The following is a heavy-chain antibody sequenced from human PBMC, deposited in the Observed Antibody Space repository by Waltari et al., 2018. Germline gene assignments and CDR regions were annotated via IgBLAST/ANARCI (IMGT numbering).Heavy chain of an antibody. CDR3: ARWDSGSCGD. CDR2: TKNRRNYYTT. D-gene: IGHD1-26*01. J-gene: IGHJ4*02. Sequence: EVHLVESGGGLVQPGGSLGVCLQISGSASSYNYIDWVRQAPGKGLEWVGRTKNRRNYYTTEYAASVRGRFTILRDDSRNSVYLQMNSLKPEDTAVYYCARWDSGSCGDWGQGTLVTVSS. CDR1: GSASSYNY. V-gene: IGHV3-72*01.